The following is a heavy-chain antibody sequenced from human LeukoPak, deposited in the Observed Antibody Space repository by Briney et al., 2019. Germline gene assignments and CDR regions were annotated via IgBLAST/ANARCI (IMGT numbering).Heavy chain of an antibody. CDR2: VKPDGSEK. CDR3: ARDRGYYVFDY. CDR1: GFTFSSYW. V-gene: IGHV3-7*01. J-gene: IGHJ4*02. Sequence: PGGSLRLSCAASGFTFSSYWMTWVRQAPGKGLEWMAHVKPDGSEKSYVDSVKGRFTISRDNAQNSLYLQMNSLRAEDTAVYYCARDRGYYVFDYWGQGTLVTVSS. D-gene: IGHD3-22*01.